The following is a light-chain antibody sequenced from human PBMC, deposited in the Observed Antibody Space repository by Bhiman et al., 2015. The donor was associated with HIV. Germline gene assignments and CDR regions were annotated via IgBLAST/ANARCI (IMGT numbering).Light chain of an antibody. CDR3: GTWDSSLSAEV. J-gene: IGLJ3*02. Sequence: QSVLTQPPSVSAAPGQKVTISCSGSSSNIGNNYVSWYQQFPGTAPKLLISDNNKRPSGIPDRFSGSKSGTSATLGITGLQTGDEADYYCGTWDSSLSAEVFGGGTKLTVL. V-gene: IGLV1-51*01. CDR2: DNN. CDR1: SSNIGNNY.